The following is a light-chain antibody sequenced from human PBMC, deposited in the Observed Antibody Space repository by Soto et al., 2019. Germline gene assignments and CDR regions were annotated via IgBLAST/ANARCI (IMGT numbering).Light chain of an antibody. J-gene: IGKJ3*01. CDR2: DAS. Sequence: DIQMTQSPSPLSASVGDRVTITCQASQDIRNYLNWYQKKPGKAPQLLIYDASSLEAGVPSRFSGSGSGTDFTFTISSLQPEDFATYYCQQYADQFTCGPGTEVDVQ. CDR3: QQYADQFT. V-gene: IGKV1-33*01. CDR1: QDIRNY.